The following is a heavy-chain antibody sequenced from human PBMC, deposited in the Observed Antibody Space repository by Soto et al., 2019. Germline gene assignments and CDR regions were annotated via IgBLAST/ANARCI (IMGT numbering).Heavy chain of an antibody. Sequence: QLQLQESGPGLVKPSETLSLTCTVSGGSISSSSYYWGWIRQPPGKGREWIGSIYYSGSTYYNPSLQRRVTXXVXTXXTLFALTLSSVTAAETAVYYCASSIAAAGAPFFDYWGQGTLVTVSS. CDR3: ASSIAAAGAPFFDY. CDR2: IYYSGST. V-gene: IGHV4-39*01. J-gene: IGHJ4*02. D-gene: IGHD6-13*01. CDR1: GGSISSSSYY.